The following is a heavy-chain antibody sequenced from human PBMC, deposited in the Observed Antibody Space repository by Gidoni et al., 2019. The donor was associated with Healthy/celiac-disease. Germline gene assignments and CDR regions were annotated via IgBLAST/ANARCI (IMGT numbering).Heavy chain of an antibody. J-gene: IGHJ4*02. D-gene: IGHD6-13*01. V-gene: IGHV3-23*01. CDR2: ISGSGGST. Sequence: EVQRLESGGGLVQPGGSLRRSWAASGFTFSSYAMSGVRQAPGKGLEWVSAISGSGGSTYYADSVKGRFTISRDNSKTTLYLQMTSLGAADTSVYYCATHRSSHNGALWGQGTLVTVSS. CDR1: GFTFSSYA. CDR3: ATHRSSHNGAL.